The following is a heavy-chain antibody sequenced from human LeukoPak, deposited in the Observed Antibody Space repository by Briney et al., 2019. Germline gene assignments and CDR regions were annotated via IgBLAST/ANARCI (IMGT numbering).Heavy chain of an antibody. CDR2: ISGNGGRT. D-gene: IGHD5-18*01. J-gene: IGHJ4*02. CDR1: GLTFSSYG. Sequence: GGTLRLSCAATGLTFSSYGMSWVRQAPGKGLEWVSAISGNGGRTYYADSVKGRFTVSRDNSKNTLYLQMNSLRAEDTAVYYCARGRGSSYGDPFDYWGQGTLVTVSS. CDR3: ARGRGSSYGDPFDY. V-gene: IGHV3-23*01.